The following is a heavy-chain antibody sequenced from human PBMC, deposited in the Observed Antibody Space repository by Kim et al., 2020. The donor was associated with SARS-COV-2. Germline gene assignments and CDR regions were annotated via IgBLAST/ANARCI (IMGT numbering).Heavy chain of an antibody. V-gene: IGHV3-30*01. J-gene: IGHJ4*02. D-gene: IGHD3-9*01. Sequence: VKGRFTISGDNSKTTLYLQMNSLSAEDTAVYYCARDPMPYDILTELYFDYWGQGTLVTVSS. CDR3: ARDPMPYDILTELYFDY.